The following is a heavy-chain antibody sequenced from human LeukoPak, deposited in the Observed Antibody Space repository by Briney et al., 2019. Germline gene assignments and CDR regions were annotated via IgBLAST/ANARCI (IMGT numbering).Heavy chain of an antibody. J-gene: IGHJ4*02. CDR1: GFXFSDYY. CDR3: ARAVSVSSYYLDC. V-gene: IGHV3-11*05. D-gene: IGHD5/OR15-5a*01. Sequence: PGGSLRLSCAASGFXFSDYYMSWIRQAPGKGLQWISYISSSSSYTNYVDSVKGRFTISRDNAKNSLYLQMNSLRAEDTAVYYCARAVSVSSYYLDCWGQGTLVTVSS. CDR2: ISSSSSYT.